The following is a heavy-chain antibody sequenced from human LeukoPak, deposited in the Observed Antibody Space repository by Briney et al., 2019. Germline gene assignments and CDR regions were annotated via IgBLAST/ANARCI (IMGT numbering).Heavy chain of an antibody. CDR2: ISDSGGGT. CDR1: GFTFSSYA. D-gene: IGHD6-13*01. V-gene: IGHV3-23*01. J-gene: IGHJ4*02. Sequence: GGSLRLSCAASGFTFSSYAMSWVRQAPGKGLEWVSAISDSGGGTYYGDSVKGRFTISRDNSKNTLFLQMSSLRVEDTAMYYCAKEVAAAGIPVFDHWGQGTLVTVSS. CDR3: AKEVAAAGIPVFDH.